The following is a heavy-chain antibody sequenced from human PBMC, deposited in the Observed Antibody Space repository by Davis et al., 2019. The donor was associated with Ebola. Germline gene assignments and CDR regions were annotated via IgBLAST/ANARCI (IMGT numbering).Heavy chain of an antibody. CDR3: ARGTGAKGY. CDR2: IKEDGGES. J-gene: IGHJ4*02. D-gene: IGHD1-26*01. Sequence: GESLKISCAASGFIFSHHWMSWVRQAPGKGLEWVANIKEDGGESYYVDSVRGRFTISRDNAKNSLYLQMNSLRAEDTAVYYCARGTGAKGYWGQGTLVTVSS. V-gene: IGHV3-7*01. CDR1: GFIFSHHW.